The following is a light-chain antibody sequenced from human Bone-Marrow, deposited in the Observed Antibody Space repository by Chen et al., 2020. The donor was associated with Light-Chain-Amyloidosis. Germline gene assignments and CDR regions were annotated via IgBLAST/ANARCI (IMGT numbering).Light chain of an antibody. V-gene: IGLV2-14*01. J-gene: IGLJ1*01. Sequence: QSALTQPASVSGSPGQSITISCTGTSSDVGGDNHVSWYQQHPDKAPKLMIYEVTNRPSLVPDRFSGSTSDNTASLTISGLQTEDEADYFCSSYTITNTLVFGSGTRVTVL. CDR2: EVT. CDR3: SSYTITNTLV. CDR1: SSDVGGDNH.